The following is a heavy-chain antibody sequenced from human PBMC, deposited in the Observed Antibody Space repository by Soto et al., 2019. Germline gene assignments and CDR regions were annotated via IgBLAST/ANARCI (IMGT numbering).Heavy chain of an antibody. D-gene: IGHD1-26*01. J-gene: IGHJ5*02. V-gene: IGHV5-51*01. CDR3: ARCASSGSLDWFDP. Sequence: GESLKISCKGSGYSFTYYWIGWVRQMPGKGLEWMGIIYPGDSDTRYSPSFQGQVTISADKSITTAYLQWSSLKASDTAIYYCARCASSGSLDWFDPWGQGTLVTVSS. CDR1: GYSFTYYW. CDR2: IYPGDSDT.